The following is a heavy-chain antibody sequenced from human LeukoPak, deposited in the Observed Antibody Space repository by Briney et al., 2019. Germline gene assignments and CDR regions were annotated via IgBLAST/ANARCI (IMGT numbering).Heavy chain of an antibody. D-gene: IGHD3-3*01. J-gene: IGHJ4*02. CDR2: IKRDGSEK. CDR3: ARSYEGSGFSD. Sequence: GGSLRLSCAASGFSFSSYWMNWVRQAPGKGLEWVANIKRDGSEKYYVDSVKGRFTISRDNAKNSLYLQMNSLRAEDTAVYYCARSYEGSGFSDWGQGTLVTVSS. V-gene: IGHV3-7*02. CDR1: GFSFSSYW.